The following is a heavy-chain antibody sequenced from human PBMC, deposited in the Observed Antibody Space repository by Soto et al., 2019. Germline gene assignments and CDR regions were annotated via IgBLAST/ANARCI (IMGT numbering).Heavy chain of an antibody. Sequence: GGSLRLSCAASGFTFDDYAMHWVRQAPGKGLEWVSGISWNSGSIGYGDSVKGRFTISRDNAKNSLYLQMNSLRAEDTALYYCAIFSVGSDYDFWSGRDAFDIWGQGTMVTVSS. CDR1: GFTFDDYA. CDR3: AIFSVGSDYDFWSGRDAFDI. CDR2: ISWNSGSI. V-gene: IGHV3-9*01. D-gene: IGHD3-3*01. J-gene: IGHJ3*02.